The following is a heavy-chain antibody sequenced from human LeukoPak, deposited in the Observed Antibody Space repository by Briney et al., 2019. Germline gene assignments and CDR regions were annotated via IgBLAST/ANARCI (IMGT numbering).Heavy chain of an antibody. CDR2: ISSGGKSI. CDR3: ASRRSGFDP. CDR1: GFNFSTYS. J-gene: IGHJ5*02. Sequence: GGSLRLSCGASGFNFSTYSMNWVRQAPGKGLEWVSYISSGGKSIAYADSVKGRFTISRDNAKYLLYLQLNSLRDEDTAVYYCASRRSGFDPWGQGTLVTVSS. V-gene: IGHV3-48*02.